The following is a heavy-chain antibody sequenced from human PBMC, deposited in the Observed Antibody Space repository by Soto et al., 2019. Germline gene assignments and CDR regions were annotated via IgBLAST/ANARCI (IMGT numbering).Heavy chain of an antibody. V-gene: IGHV4-39*01. D-gene: IGHD5-12*01. CDR3: ARTGSGYDAAYYYYGMDV. CDR1: GGSISSSSYY. CDR2: IYYSGST. J-gene: IGHJ6*02. Sequence: PSETLSLTCTVSGGSISSSSYYWGWIRQPPGKGLEWIGSIYYSGSTYYNPSLKSRVTISVDTSKTQFSLKLSSVTAADTAVYYCARTGSGYDAAYYYYGMDVWGQGTTVTVSS.